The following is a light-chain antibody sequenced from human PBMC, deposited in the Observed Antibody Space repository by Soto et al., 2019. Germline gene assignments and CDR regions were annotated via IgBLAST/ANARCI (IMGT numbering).Light chain of an antibody. Sequence: DIRMTQSPSTLSASVGDRVTITCRASQSISGWLAWYQQKPGKDPNLLIYDAFRLESGVPSRFSGSGSETDFTLTISSLQPDDFATYYCQHCYNYLCTFGQGTKLEIK. CDR1: QSISGW. J-gene: IGKJ2*02. CDR3: QHCYNYLCT. V-gene: IGKV1-5*01. CDR2: DAF.